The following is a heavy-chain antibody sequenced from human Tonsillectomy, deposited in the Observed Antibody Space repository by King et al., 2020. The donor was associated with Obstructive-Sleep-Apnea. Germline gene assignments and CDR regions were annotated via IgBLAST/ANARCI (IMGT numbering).Heavy chain of an antibody. Sequence: VQLVESGGGLVKPGGSLRLSCAASGLTFSNAWMSWVRQAPGKGLEGVGRIKSKTDGGPTDYAAPVKGRFTISRDDSKNTLYLQMNSLKTEDTAVYYCATGDYVRWWGQGTLVTVSS. V-gene: IGHV3-15*01. D-gene: IGHD4-17*01. CDR1: GLTFSNAW. CDR2: IKSKTDGGPT. CDR3: ATGDYVRW. J-gene: IGHJ4*02.